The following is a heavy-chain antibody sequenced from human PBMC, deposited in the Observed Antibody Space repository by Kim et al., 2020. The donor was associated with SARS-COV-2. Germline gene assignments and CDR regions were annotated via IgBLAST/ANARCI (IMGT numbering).Heavy chain of an antibody. CDR2: INQDGSEK. V-gene: IGHV3-7*01. D-gene: IGHD1-26*01. CDR1: GLPFSSHW. CDR3: ATIQIVGVTRRHYYYGMDV. Sequence: GGSLRLSCTASGLPFSSHWMSWVRQAPGKGLEWVTNINQDGSEKYYMYSVKGRFSVSRDNAKNSLYLEMNNLRAEDTAVYYCATIQIVGVTRRHYYYGMDVWSQGTTVTVS. J-gene: IGHJ6*02.